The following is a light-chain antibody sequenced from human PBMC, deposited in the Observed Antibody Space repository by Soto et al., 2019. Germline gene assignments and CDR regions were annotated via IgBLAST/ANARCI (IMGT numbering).Light chain of an antibody. CDR3: QQYISVSLLT. CDR1: QRISSW. CDR2: RAS. J-gene: IGKJ4*01. Sequence: DIQMTQSPSTLSASVGDRVTITCRASQRISSWLAWYQQKPGKAPNLLIYRASTLESGVPSRFSGSGSGTEFTLTISSLQPDDFSTYYCQQYISVSLLTFGGGTKVDIK. V-gene: IGKV1-5*03.